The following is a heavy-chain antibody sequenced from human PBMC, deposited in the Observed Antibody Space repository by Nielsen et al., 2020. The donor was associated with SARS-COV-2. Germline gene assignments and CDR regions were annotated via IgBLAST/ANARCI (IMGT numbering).Heavy chain of an antibody. CDR3: AGLGSYSGDAFDI. CDR2: ITGSSSTI. Sequence: GESLPISCAASGFTFSNAWMNWVRQAPGKGLEWVSKITGSSSTIYYAESVKGRFTISRDNAKNSLYLQMNSLRAEDTAVYYCAGLGSYSGDAFDIWGQGTMVTVSS. D-gene: IGHD1-26*01. CDR1: GFTFSNAW. V-gene: IGHV3-48*04. J-gene: IGHJ3*02.